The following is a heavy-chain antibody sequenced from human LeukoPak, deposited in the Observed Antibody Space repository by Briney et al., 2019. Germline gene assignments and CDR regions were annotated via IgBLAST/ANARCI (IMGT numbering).Heavy chain of an antibody. Sequence: SSETLSLTCTVSGGSISSYYWSWIRQPAGQGLEWIGRIYTSGSTNYNPSLKSRVTMSLDTSKNQFSLKLSSVTAADTAVYYCARDRDYYDSSGYYWYFDLWGRGTLVTVSS. CDR3: ARDRDYYDSSGYYWYFDL. V-gene: IGHV4-4*07. D-gene: IGHD3-22*01. CDR1: GGSISSYY. J-gene: IGHJ2*01. CDR2: IYTSGST.